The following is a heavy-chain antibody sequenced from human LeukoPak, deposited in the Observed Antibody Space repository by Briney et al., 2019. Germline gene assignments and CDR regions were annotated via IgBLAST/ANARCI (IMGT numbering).Heavy chain of an antibody. CDR2: INRNGNVN. CDR3: ARGGGLDV. V-gene: IGHV3-7*03. CDR1: GFTFSSYW. D-gene: IGHD3-16*01. J-gene: IGHJ6*02. Sequence: GGSLRLSCAAPGFTFSSYWMNWARQAPGKGLEWVASINRNGNVNYYVDSVKGRFTISRDNAKNSLYLQMSNLRAEDTAVYLCARGGGLDVWGQGATVTVSS.